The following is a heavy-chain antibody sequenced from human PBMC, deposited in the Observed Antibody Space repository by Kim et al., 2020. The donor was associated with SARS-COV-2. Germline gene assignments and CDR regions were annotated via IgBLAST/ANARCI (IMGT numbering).Heavy chain of an antibody. Sequence: SETLSLTCTVSGDSVRGNGYYWGWLRQPPGKGLEWIGSVDYSGSTYYSPSLKSRVTMSLDSSENQFALGLTSVTAADTAVYYCAKIIYYNRACIYPWGQGTLVTVSS. J-gene: IGHJ5*02. CDR1: GDSVRGNGYY. CDR2: VDYSGST. D-gene: IGHD1-20*01. V-gene: IGHV4-39*01. CDR3: AKIIYYNRACIYP.